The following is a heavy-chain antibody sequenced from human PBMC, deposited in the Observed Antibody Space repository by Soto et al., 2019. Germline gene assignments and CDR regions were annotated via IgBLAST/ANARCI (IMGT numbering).Heavy chain of an antibody. V-gene: IGHV3-21*01. CDR3: ARGHCSRTSCYTGGYYYYPMDV. Sequence: GGSLRLSCAASGFTLSAHTMNWVRQAPGQGLEWVSSISSDSRYIYYADSVKGRFTISRDNARNSLDLQMNNLRAEDTAVYHCARGHCSRTSCYTGGYYYYPMDVWGQVTTVTVSS. D-gene: IGHD2-2*01. CDR1: GFTLSAHT. CDR2: ISSDSRYI. J-gene: IGHJ6*02.